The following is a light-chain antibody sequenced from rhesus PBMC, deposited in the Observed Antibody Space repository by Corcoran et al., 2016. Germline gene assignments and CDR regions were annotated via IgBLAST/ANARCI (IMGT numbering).Light chain of an antibody. J-gene: IGLJ1*01. CDR1: TGAVTRGNY. V-gene: IGLV7-76*01. CDR2: NTN. CDR3: LLYYSGAYI. Sequence: QAVVTQEPSMTVSPGGTVSLTCGSSTGAVTRGNYPNWFQQKPGQVPRGLIYNTNSKHSWTPARLSGSLAGGKAALTLSGAQPEDEAEYYCLLYYSGAYIFGTGTRLTVL.